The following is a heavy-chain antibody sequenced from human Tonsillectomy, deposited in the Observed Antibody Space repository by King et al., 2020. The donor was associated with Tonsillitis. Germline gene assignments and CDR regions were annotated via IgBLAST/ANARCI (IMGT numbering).Heavy chain of an antibody. J-gene: IGHJ3*01. CDR2: ISGSGDTT. CDR3: AKVALSFDYGDLDSFDF. V-gene: IGHV3-23*04. Sequence: VQLVESGGGLVQPGGSLRLSCAASKFIFSNYAMSWVRQAPGKGLEWVSGISGSGDTTYYADSVKGRFTISRDNSKNTLYLQMNSLRADDTAVYYCAKVALSFDYGDLDSFDFWGQGTMVTVSS. CDR1: KFIFSNYA. D-gene: IGHD4-17*01.